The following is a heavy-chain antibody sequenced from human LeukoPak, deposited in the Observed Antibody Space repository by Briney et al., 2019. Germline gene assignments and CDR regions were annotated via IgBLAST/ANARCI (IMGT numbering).Heavy chain of an antibody. CDR1: GGTFSSYA. J-gene: IGHJ4*02. CDR3: ATPGALYDFWSGYYFDY. V-gene: IGHV1-69*05. Sequence: SVKVSCKASGGTFSSYAISWVRQAPGQGLEWMGGIIPIFGTANYAQKFQGRVTITTDESTSTAYMELSSLRSEDTAVYYCATPGALYDFWSGYYFDYWGQGTLVTVSS. CDR2: IIPIFGTA. D-gene: IGHD3-3*01.